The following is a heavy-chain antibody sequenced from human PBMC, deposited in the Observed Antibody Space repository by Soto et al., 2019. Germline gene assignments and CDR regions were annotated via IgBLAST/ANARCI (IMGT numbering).Heavy chain of an antibody. CDR3: AGDHSYGGNGEASGF. Sequence: PGESLKISCKGSGFSFTTYWIAWVRQMPGKGLEWMGIIYPGDPKTTYSPSFQGQVTISADKSISTAYLQWSSLKASDTAMYYCAGDHSYGGNGEASGFWGQGTXVTVSS. CDR1: GFSFTTYW. V-gene: IGHV5-51*01. D-gene: IGHD5-18*01. CDR2: IYPGDPKT. J-gene: IGHJ3*01.